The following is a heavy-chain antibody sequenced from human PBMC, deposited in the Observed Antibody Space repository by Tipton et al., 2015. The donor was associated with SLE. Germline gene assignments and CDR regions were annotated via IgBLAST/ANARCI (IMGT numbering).Heavy chain of an antibody. CDR3: ARWGRTMIHWYFDL. CDR2: IHSSGST. Sequence: TLSLTCTVSGDSMNGGSYYWSWIRQPAGKGLEWIGRIHSSGSTTYNPSLRGRVTISVDTSKSHFSLRLTSVTAADTAVYYCARWGRTMIHWYFDLWGRGTLVTVSS. V-gene: IGHV4-61*02. J-gene: IGHJ2*01. CDR1: GDSMNGGSYY. D-gene: IGHD3-22*01.